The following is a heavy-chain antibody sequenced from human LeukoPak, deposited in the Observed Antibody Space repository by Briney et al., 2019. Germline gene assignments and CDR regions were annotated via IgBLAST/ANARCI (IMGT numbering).Heavy chain of an antibody. CDR1: GFTFSSYG. V-gene: IGHV3-30*03. J-gene: IGHJ3*02. Sequence: GGSLRLSCAASGFTFSSYGMHWVRQAPGKGLEWVAVISYDGSNKYYADSVKGRFTISRDNSKNTLYLQMNSLRAEDTAVYYCATILGVVIGVFGIWGQGKRVTFS. CDR2: ISYDGSNK. CDR3: ATILGVVIGVFGI. D-gene: IGHD3-3*01.